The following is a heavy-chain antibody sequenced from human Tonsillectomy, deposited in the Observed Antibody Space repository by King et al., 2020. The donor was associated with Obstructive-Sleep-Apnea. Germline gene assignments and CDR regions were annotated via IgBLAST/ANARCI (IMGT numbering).Heavy chain of an antibody. D-gene: IGHD3-10*01. CDR1: GYTFTGDS. Sequence: QLVQSGAEVKKPGASVKVCCKASGYTFTGDSIHWVRQAPGQWHEWMGWLSPNSGATKYAKQFQDRITMTRDTSISIAYMDLSRLRSDDTAIYYCARDMSAYDSTSPAYWGQGTLVTVSS. J-gene: IGHJ4*02. CDR2: LSPNSGAT. V-gene: IGHV1-2*02. CDR3: ARDMSAYDSTSPAY.